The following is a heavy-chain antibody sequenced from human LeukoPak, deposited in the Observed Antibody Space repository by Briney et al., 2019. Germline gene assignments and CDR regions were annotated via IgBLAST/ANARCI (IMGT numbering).Heavy chain of an antibody. J-gene: IGHJ3*02. V-gene: IGHV3-9*01. D-gene: IGHD4-17*01. CDR1: GFTFDDYA. Sequence: GGSLRLSCAASGFTFDDYAMHWVRQAPGKGLEWVSGISWNSGSIGYADSVKGRFTISRDNAKNSLYLQMNSLRAEDTAVYYCARELSPLSWTADYGPQPPPQDAFDIWGQGTMVTVSS. CDR2: ISWNSGSI. CDR3: ARELSPLSWTADYGPQPPPQDAFDI.